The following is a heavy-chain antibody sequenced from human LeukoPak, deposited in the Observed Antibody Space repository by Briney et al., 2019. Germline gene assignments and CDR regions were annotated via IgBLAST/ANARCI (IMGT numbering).Heavy chain of an antibody. V-gene: IGHV1-2*02. CDR3: ARGPIGGLRKGFDI. CDR1: GYTFTGYY. Sequence: ASVKVSCKASGYTFTGYYMHWVRQAPGQGLEWMGWINTHNGATNYAQHFQGRVTMTTDTAVTTAYMDLDGLISDDAAVYFCARGPIGGLRKGFDIWGQGTLVTVSS. D-gene: IGHD1-26*01. J-gene: IGHJ4*02. CDR2: INTHNGAT.